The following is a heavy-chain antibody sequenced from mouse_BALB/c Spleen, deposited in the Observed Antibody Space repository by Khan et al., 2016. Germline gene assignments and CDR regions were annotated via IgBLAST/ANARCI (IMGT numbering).Heavy chain of an antibody. CDR3: TKGYTMDY. CDR2: ITLISNNYAT. V-gene: IGHV6-6*02. J-gene: IGHJ4*01. Sequence: EVELVESGGGLVQPGGSMKLSCVASGFTFSNYWMNWVRQSPEKGLEWVAEITLISNNYATHYEESVKGRFTISRDDSKSSVFLQMNNFRAEDIGIYYCTKGYTMDYWGTGSSVTVSS. CDR1: GFTFSNYW.